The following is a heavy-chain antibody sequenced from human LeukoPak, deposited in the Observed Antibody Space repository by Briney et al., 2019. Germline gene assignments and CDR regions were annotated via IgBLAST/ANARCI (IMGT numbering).Heavy chain of an antibody. CDR2: IYWNNNK. CDR1: GFSLTTHGVS. CDR3: AHRLRTDSSGYYLSSPSGFDY. Sequence: SGPTLVNPTQTLTLTCSFSGFSLTTHGVSVGWIRQPPGKALEWLALIYWNNNKHYRPSLKNRLTITKDTSKNQVVLTMINMDPVDTATYYCAHRLRTDSSGYYLSSPSGFDYWGQGTLVTVSS. D-gene: IGHD3-22*01. J-gene: IGHJ4*02. V-gene: IGHV2-5*01.